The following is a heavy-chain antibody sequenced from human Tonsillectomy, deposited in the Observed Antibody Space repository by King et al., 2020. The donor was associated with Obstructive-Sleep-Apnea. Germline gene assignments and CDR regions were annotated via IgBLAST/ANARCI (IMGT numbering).Heavy chain of an antibody. D-gene: IGHD5-12*01. Sequence: VQLQESGPGLVKPSETLSLTCTVSADSISNYYWSWIRQPPGKGLEWIGYMFYSGNTNYNPSLKSRVTISVDTSKIQFSLRLNSVTAADTAIYYCAGYRGVEDYGGYGDYFDYWGQGTLVTVSS. CDR3: AGYRGVEDYGGYGDYFDY. J-gene: IGHJ4*02. CDR2: MFYSGNT. V-gene: IGHV4-59*08. CDR1: ADSISNYY.